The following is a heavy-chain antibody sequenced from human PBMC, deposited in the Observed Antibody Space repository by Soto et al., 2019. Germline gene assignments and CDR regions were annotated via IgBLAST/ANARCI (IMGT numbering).Heavy chain of an antibody. D-gene: IGHD6-13*01. V-gene: IGHV3-21*01. CDR2: ISSSSSYI. CDR3: ARDSRPGIAAAGTNFDY. J-gene: IGHJ4*02. Sequence: VQLVESGGGVVQPGRSLRLSCAASGFTFSSYSMNWVRQAPGKGLEWVSSISSSSSYIYYADSVKGRFTISRDNAKNSLYLQMNSLRAEDTAVYYCARDSRPGIAAAGTNFDYWGQGTLVTVSS. CDR1: GFTFSSYS.